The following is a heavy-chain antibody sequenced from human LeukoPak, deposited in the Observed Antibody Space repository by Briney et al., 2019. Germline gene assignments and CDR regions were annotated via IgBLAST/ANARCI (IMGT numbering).Heavy chain of an antibody. V-gene: IGHV4-34*01. Sequence: SETLSLTCAVYGGSLSGSYWSWIRQPPGKGLEWIREINHSGSTNYNPSLKSRVTISVDTSKNQFSLKLSSVTAADTAVYYCARGGGYYGSFDYWGRGTLVTVSS. CDR3: ARGGGYYGSFDY. CDR1: GGSLSGSY. D-gene: IGHD3-22*01. J-gene: IGHJ4*02. CDR2: INHSGST.